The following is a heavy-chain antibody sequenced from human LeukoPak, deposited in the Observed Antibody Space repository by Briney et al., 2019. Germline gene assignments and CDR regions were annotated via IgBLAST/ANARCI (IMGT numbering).Heavy chain of an antibody. V-gene: IGHV4-59*08. J-gene: IGHJ4*02. CDR2: IYYSGAI. CDR3: ARSTAAAGIDDPDY. D-gene: IGHD6-13*01. CDR1: GDSMRSYF. Sequence: SETLSLTCTVSGDSMRSYFWSWIRQPPGKGLEWIGYIYYSGAINYNPFLKSRVTISVDASKNQFSLNLNSVTAADTAVYYCARSTAAAGIDDPDYWGQGTLVTVSS.